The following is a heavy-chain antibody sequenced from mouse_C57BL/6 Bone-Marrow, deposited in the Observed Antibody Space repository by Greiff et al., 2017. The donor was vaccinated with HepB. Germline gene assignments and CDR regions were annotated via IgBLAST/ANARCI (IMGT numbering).Heavy chain of an antibody. CDR2: IYPRSGNT. J-gene: IGHJ1*03. CDR1: GYTFTSYG. CDR3: ARGRYYYGSSYWYFDV. D-gene: IGHD1-1*01. Sequence: QVHVKQSGAELARPGASVKLSCKASGYTFTSYGISWVKQRTGQGLEWIGEIYPRSGNTYYNEKFKGKATLTADKSSSTAYMELRSLTSEDSAVYFCARGRYYYGSSYWYFDVWGTGTTVTVSS. V-gene: IGHV1-81*01.